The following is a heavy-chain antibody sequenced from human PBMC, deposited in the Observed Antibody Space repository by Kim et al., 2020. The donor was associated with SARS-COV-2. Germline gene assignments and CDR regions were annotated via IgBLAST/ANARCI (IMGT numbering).Heavy chain of an antibody. CDR1: GFTFSDYD. D-gene: IGHD6-13*01. J-gene: IGHJ4*02. CDR3: ARLAIAAPADY. CDR2: ISYDGSNK. V-gene: IGHV3-30*03. Sequence: GGSLRLPCAASGFTFSDYDMHWVRQAPGKGLEWVAVISYDGSNKYYADSVKGRFAISRDNSKNTLYVQMNSLRPEDTALYYCARLAIAAPADYWGPGTLVTVSS.